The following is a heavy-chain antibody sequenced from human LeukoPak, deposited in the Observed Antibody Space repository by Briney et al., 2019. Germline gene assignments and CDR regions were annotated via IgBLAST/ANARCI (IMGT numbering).Heavy chain of an antibody. V-gene: IGHV3-30*18. CDR2: ISYDGSNK. Sequence: GRSLRLSCAASGFTFSSYGMHWVRQAPGKGLEWVAVISYDGSNKYYADSVKGRFTISRDNSKNTLYLQMNSLRAEDTAVYYCAKDPSAWSRGREYYFDYWGQGTLVTVSS. D-gene: IGHD2-15*01. CDR3: AKDPSAWSRGREYYFDY. J-gene: IGHJ4*02. CDR1: GFTFSSYG.